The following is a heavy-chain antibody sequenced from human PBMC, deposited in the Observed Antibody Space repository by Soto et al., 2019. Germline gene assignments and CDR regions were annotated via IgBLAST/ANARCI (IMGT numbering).Heavy chain of an antibody. Sequence: LSLTCIVSGGSISNYYWSWIRQPPGKGLEWFGYIYYSGSTNYNPSLTSRVTISVDTSKNQFSLKLSSVTAADTAVYFCARHRYSYGVYYFDYWGQGTLVTVSS. CDR1: GGSISNYY. CDR3: ARHRYSYGVYYFDY. J-gene: IGHJ4*02. V-gene: IGHV4-59*08. CDR2: IYYSGST. D-gene: IGHD5-18*01.